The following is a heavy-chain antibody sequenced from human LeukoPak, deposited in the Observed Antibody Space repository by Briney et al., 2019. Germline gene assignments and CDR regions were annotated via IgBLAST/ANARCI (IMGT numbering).Heavy chain of an antibody. J-gene: IGHJ5*02. CDR2: IYHTGST. Sequence: SETLSLTCTVSGGSISSGTYSWSWIRQPPGEGLEWIGYIYHTGSTYYNPSLKGRVTISVDRSKNQFSLNLNFVTAADTALYYCARGDGSGSGRWFDPWGQGTLITVSS. CDR1: GGSISSGTYS. D-gene: IGHD3-10*01. V-gene: IGHV4-30-2*01. CDR3: ARGDGSGSGRWFDP.